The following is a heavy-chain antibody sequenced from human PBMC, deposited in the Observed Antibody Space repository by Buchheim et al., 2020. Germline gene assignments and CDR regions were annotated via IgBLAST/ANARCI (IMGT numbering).Heavy chain of an antibody. CDR3: ARGPYYYDSSGSRALDY. V-gene: IGHV3-30*04. D-gene: IGHD3-22*01. CDR1: GFTFSSYA. CDR2: ISYDGSNK. Sequence: QVQLVESGGGVVQPGRSLRLPCAASGFTFSSYAMHWVRQAPGKGLEWVALISYDGSNKYYADSVKGRFTISRENSKNTLYMQMNSLRTEDTAVYYCARGPYYYDSSGSRALDYWGQGTL. J-gene: IGHJ4*02.